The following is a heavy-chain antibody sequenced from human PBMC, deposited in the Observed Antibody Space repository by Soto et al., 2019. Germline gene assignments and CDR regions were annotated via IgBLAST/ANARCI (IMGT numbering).Heavy chain of an antibody. Sequence: SETLSLTCTVSGGSISSYYWNWIRQPPGKGLEWIGYIYNSGNTNYNPSLRSRVIISIDTSKNQFSLKLTSVTAADTAVYYCAAPPRYWGQGTLVTVS. D-gene: IGHD6-6*01. CDR2: IYNSGNT. V-gene: IGHV4-59*01. CDR3: AAPPRY. CDR1: GGSISSYY. J-gene: IGHJ4*02.